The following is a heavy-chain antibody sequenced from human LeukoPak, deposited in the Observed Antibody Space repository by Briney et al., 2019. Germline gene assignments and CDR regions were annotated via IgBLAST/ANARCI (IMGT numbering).Heavy chain of an antibody. CDR2: IYHSGST. CDR3: ARGLSYDSSGFYFDY. CDR1: GGSISSSNW. V-gene: IGHV4-4*02. D-gene: IGHD3-22*01. J-gene: IGHJ4*02. Sequence: SGTLSLTCAVSGGSISSSNWWSWVRQPPGQGLEWIGGIYHSGSTNYNPSLKSRVTISVDKSKNQFSLKLSSVTAADTAVYYCARGLSYDSSGFYFDYWGQGTLVTVSS.